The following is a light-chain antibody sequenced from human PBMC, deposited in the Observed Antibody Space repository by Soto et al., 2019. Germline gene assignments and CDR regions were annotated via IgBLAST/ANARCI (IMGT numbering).Light chain of an antibody. CDR1: QSVLNRSNSKNY. V-gene: IGKV4-1*01. J-gene: IGKJ2*01. CDR2: WAS. Sequence: DIVMTQSPDSLTVSLGERATISCRSSQSVLNRSNSKNYLAWYQQKPGQPPKLLINWASTRESGVPDRFSGGGSGTDFTLTISSLQPEDVAVYYCQQYYTTAMYTFGQGTNLEIK. CDR3: QQYYTTAMYT.